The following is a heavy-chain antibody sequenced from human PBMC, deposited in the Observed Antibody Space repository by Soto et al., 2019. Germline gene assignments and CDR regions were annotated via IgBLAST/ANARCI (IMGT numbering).Heavy chain of an antibody. Sequence: GGSLRLSCAASGFTFSNYAINWVRQAPGRGVEGVSVITSGSATYSADSVKGRFTISGDNSKNTLYLQMNSLRADDTAVYYCARDSYGMDVWGQGTTVTVSS. CDR2: ITSGSAT. J-gene: IGHJ6*02. CDR3: ARDSYGMDV. CDR1: GFTFSNYA. V-gene: IGHV3-23*01.